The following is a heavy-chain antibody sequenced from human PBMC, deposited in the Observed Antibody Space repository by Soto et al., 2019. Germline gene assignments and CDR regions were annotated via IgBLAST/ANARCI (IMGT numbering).Heavy chain of an antibody. Sequence: VGSLRLSCAASGFTFDDYTMHWVRQAPGKGLEWVSLISWDGGSTYYADSVKGRFTISRDNSKNSLYLQMNSLRTEDTALYYCAKDRSRWLQSELDYWGQGTLVTVSS. J-gene: IGHJ4*02. V-gene: IGHV3-43*01. CDR1: GFTFDDYT. D-gene: IGHD5-12*01. CDR3: AKDRSRWLQSELDY. CDR2: ISWDGGST.